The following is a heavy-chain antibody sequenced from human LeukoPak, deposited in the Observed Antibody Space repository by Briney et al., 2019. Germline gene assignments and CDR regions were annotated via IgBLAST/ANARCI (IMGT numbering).Heavy chain of an antibody. CDR2: INWNAGGT. CDR1: GFTFDDYG. V-gene: IGHV3-20*01. J-gene: IGHJ4*02. Sequence: SGGSLRLSCAASGFTFDDYGMSWVRQAPGRGLEWVSGINWNAGGTDYADSVKGRFTISRDNAKNSLYLQMNSLRAEDSALYLCARGGTEGYYGSGSWPLDYWGQGTLVTVSS. CDR3: ARGGTEGYYGSGSWPLDY. D-gene: IGHD3-10*01.